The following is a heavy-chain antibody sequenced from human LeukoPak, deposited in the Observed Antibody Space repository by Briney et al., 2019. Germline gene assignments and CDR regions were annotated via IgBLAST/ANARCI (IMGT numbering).Heavy chain of an antibody. CDR1: GGSISSYY. CDR3: AREADYYMDV. CDR2: IYYSGST. V-gene: IGHV4-59*01. Sequence: PSETLSLTCTVSGGSISSYYWSWIRQPPGKGLEWIGYIYYSGSTNYNPSLKSRVTISVDTSKNQFSLKLSSVTAAGTAVYYCAREADYYMDVWGKGTTVTVSS. J-gene: IGHJ6*03. D-gene: IGHD6-25*01.